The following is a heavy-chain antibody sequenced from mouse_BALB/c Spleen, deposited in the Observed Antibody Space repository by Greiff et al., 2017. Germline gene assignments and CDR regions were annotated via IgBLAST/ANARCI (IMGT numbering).Heavy chain of an antibody. D-gene: IGHD1-1*01. CDR1: GYTFTRYT. V-gene: IGHV1-4*01. CDR3: ARGGVVKDY. J-gene: IGHJ2*01. CDR2: INPSSGYT. Sequence: VQLQQSGADLARPGASVKMSCKASGYTFTRYTMHWVNQRPGQGLDWIGYINPSSGYTNYNQKFKDKATLTADKSSSTAYMQLSSLTSEDSAVYYCARGGVVKDYWGEGTTLTVAS.